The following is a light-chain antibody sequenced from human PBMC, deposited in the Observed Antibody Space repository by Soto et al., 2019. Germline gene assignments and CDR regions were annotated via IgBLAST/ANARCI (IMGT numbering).Light chain of an antibody. Sequence: DIQMTQSPSTLSASVGDRVTITCRASQRIGNYLAWYQQKPGKAPNLLIYKASSLESGVPSRFSGSGSGTEFTLSISSLQPDDFATYYCQEYKSYWTFGQGTQVEIK. J-gene: IGKJ1*01. CDR2: KAS. CDR1: QRIGNY. V-gene: IGKV1-5*03. CDR3: QEYKSYWT.